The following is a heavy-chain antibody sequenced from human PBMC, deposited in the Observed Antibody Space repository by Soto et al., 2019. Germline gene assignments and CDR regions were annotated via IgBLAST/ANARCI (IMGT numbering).Heavy chain of an antibody. V-gene: IGHV4-59*01. Sequence: KPSETLSLTCTVSGGSISSYYWSWIRQPPGKGLEWIGYIYYSGSTNYNPSLKSRVTISVDTSKNQFSLKLSSVTAADTAVYYCARGLGYSYGRGTYYYYYGMDVWGQGTTVTVSS. J-gene: IGHJ6*02. CDR1: GGSISSYY. D-gene: IGHD5-18*01. CDR2: IYYSGST. CDR3: ARGLGYSYGRGTYYYYYGMDV.